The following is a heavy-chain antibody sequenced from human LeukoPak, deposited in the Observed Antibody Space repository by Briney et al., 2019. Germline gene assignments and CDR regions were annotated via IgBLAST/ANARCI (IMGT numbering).Heavy chain of an antibody. CDR3: ATVGLLWFGELLWGRYFDY. Sequence: ASVKVSCKASGYTLTSYYMHWVRQAPGQGLEWMGGFDPEDGETIYAQKFQGRVTMTEDTSTDTAYMELSSLRSEDTAVYYCATVGLLWFGELLWGRYFDYWGQGTLVTVSS. CDR2: FDPEDGET. CDR1: GYTLTSYY. J-gene: IGHJ4*02. D-gene: IGHD3-10*01. V-gene: IGHV1-24*01.